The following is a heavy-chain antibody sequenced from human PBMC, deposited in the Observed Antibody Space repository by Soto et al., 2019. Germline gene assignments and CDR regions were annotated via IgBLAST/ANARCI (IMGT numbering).Heavy chain of an antibody. CDR3: ARESEDLSSNLDY. CDR1: GFTFTRYI. CDR2: ISSTTNYI. Sequence: GGSLRLSXAASGFTFTRYIMNWVRKAQGKGLEWVASISSTTNYIYYGESLKGRLTISRDNAKNSMYLQMNTLRAEDTAVYYCARESEDLSSNLDYWGQGTLVTVSS. V-gene: IGHV3-21*06. J-gene: IGHJ4*02.